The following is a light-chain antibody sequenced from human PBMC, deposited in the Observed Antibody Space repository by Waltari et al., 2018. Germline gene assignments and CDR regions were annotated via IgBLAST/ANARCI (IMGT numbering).Light chain of an antibody. CDR2: WAS. J-gene: IGKJ4*01. CDR3: QHYYSTPLA. V-gene: IGKV4-1*01. CDR1: QSVLSRPNNKNY. Sequence: DIVMTQSPDSLAVSLGERATINCRSSQSVLSRPNNKNYVAWYQRKQGQPPKLLIYWASTRESGVPDRFSGSGSGTDFTLTISSLQAEDVAVYYCQHYYSTPLAFGGGTKVEIK.